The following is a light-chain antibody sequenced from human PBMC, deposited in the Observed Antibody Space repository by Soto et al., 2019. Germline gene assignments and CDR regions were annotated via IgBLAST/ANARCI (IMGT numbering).Light chain of an antibody. V-gene: IGKV3-20*01. CDR3: QHYGSSPPLT. J-gene: IGKJ3*01. CDR2: GAS. CDR1: QSVSNNY. Sequence: DIVLTQSPGTLSLSPGERATLACRASQSVSNNYLAWYQQKPGQAPRLLIYGASNRATGIPDRFSGSGSGTDFTLTISRLEPEDFAVYYCQHYGSSPPLTFGPGTTVDIK.